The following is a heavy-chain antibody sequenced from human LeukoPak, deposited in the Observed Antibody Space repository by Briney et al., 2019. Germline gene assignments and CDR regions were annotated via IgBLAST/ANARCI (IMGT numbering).Heavy chain of an antibody. D-gene: IGHD1-26*01. CDR3: ARDQVGAPHY. Sequence: SETLSLTCTVSGGSISSYYWSWIRQPPGKGLDWIGYIYYSGSTNYNPSLKSRVTISVDTSKNQFSLKLSSVTAADTAVYYCARDQVGAPHYWGQGTLVTVSS. CDR2: IYYSGST. CDR1: GGSISSYY. J-gene: IGHJ4*02. V-gene: IGHV4-59*01.